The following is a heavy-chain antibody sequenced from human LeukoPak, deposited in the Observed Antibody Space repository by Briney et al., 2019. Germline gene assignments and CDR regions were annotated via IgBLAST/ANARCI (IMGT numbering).Heavy chain of an antibody. D-gene: IGHD1-26*01. Sequence: GGSLRRSCAGSRFTFSNYWMSWVRQAPGKGLEWVANIKQDGGEKYYVDSVKGRFTISRDNAKNSLYLQMNSLRAEDTAVYYCARSWGAFDIWGQGTMVTVSS. V-gene: IGHV3-7*01. CDR1: RFTFSNYW. J-gene: IGHJ3*02. CDR2: IKQDGGEK. CDR3: ARSWGAFDI.